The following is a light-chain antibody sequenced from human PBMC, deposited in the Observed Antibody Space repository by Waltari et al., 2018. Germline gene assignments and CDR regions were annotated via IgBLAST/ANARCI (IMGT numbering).Light chain of an antibody. V-gene: IGLV3-21*01. Sequence: SYELTQAPSVSVAPGKTATITCGGNKVGSKSVHWFQQKTGQAPVLFIYYDSDRPSGIPERFSGSNTGNTATLTISRVEAGDEADYYCQVWDSGRDQVVFGGGTKLAVL. CDR3: QVWDSGRDQVV. J-gene: IGLJ2*01. CDR2: YDS. CDR1: KVGSKS.